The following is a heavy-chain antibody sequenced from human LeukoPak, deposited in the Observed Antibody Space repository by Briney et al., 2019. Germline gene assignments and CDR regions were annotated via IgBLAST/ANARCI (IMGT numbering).Heavy chain of an antibody. CDR2: IDPSDSYT. Sequence: GESLRISCNGSGYNFTSYWIGWVRQMPGKGLEWMGRIDPSDSYTNYSPSFQGHVTISADKSISTAYLQWSSLKASDTAMYYCARPGYSSSWHPPDYWGQGTLVTVSS. J-gene: IGHJ4*02. V-gene: IGHV5-10-1*01. CDR3: ARPGYSSSWHPPDY. D-gene: IGHD6-13*01. CDR1: GYNFTSYW.